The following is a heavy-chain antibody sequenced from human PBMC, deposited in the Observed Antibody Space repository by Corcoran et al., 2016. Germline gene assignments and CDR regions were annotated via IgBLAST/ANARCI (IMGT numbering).Heavy chain of an antibody. J-gene: IGHJ6*02. V-gene: IGHV4-59*01. Sequence: QVQLQASGPGLVKPSETLSLTCTVSGGSISSYYWSWFLQPPGKGLEWIGYIYYSGSTNYNPSLKSRVTISVDTSKNQFPLKLRSVTAADTAVYYCARTRSYYYGMDVWGQGTTVTVSS. CDR2: IYYSGST. CDR3: ARTRSYYYGMDV. CDR1: GGSISSYY.